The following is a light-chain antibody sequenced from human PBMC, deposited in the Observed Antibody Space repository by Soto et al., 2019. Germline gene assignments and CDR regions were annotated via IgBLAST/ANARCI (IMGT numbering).Light chain of an antibody. CDR2: DNN. Sequence: QSVLTQPPSVSAAPGQKVTISCSGSSSNIGNNYVSWYQQLPGTAPKLLICDNNKRPSGIPDRFSGSKSGTSATLGITGLQTGDEADYYCGTWDSSLSAGVFGTGTKLTV. V-gene: IGLV1-51*01. J-gene: IGLJ1*01. CDR3: GTWDSSLSAGV. CDR1: SSNIGNNY.